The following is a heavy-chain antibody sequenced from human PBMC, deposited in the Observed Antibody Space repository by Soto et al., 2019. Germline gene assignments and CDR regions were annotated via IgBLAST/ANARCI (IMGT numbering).Heavy chain of an antibody. Sequence: EVHLVASGGDLVQPGGSLRLSCAASGFTFHQYALHWVREAPGKGLEWVSGINWNSNSIKYAESVKGRFIISRDNAKKSLYLEMNTLRPEDTAFYSCVKAYTAYGYGQKGRVDYGGLGTPVPVSS. CDR1: GFTFHQYA. D-gene: IGHD5-12*01. J-gene: IGHJ4*02. CDR2: INWNSNSI. CDR3: VKAYTAYGYGQKGRVDY. V-gene: IGHV3-9*01.